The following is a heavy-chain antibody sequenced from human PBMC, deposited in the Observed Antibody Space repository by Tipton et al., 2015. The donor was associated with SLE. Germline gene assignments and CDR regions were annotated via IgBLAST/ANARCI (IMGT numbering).Heavy chain of an antibody. V-gene: IGHV3-13*01. D-gene: IGHD6-6*01. CDR2: IGTAGDT. Sequence: QLVQSGGGLVQPGGSLRLSCAASGFTFSSYDMHWVRQATGKGLEWVSAIGTAGDTYYPGSVKGRFTISRENAKNSLYLQTNSLRAGDTAVYYCARGPYSSSSPPDYWGQGTLVTVSS. CDR1: GFTFSSYD. J-gene: IGHJ4*02. CDR3: ARGPYSSSSPPDY.